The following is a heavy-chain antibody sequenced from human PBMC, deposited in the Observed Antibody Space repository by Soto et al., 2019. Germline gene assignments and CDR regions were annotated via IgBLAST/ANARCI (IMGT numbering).Heavy chain of an antibody. Sequence: SETLSLTCAVYGGSFSGYYCSWIRQPPGKGLEWIGYIYYSGSTYYNPSLKSRVTISVDTSKNQFSLKLSSVTAADTAVYYCARVGGINWFDPWGQGTLVTVSS. V-gene: IGHV4-34*09. J-gene: IGHJ5*02. CDR1: GGSFSGYY. CDR2: IYYSGST. D-gene: IGHD3-16*01. CDR3: ARVGGINWFDP.